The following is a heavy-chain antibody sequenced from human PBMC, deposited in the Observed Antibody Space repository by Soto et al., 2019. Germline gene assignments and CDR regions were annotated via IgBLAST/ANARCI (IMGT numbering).Heavy chain of an antibody. Sequence: PGGSLRLSCAASGFIFSSDWMHWVRQAPGKGLVWVSRINTDGSETSYADSVKGRFTISRDNANNKVYLQMNSLRAEDTAVYYCARENSLGYCSGGSCYGFDYWGQGTLVTVSS. V-gene: IGHV3-74*01. J-gene: IGHJ4*02. CDR2: INTDGSET. CDR1: GFIFSSDW. CDR3: ARENSLGYCSGGSCYGFDY. D-gene: IGHD2-15*01.